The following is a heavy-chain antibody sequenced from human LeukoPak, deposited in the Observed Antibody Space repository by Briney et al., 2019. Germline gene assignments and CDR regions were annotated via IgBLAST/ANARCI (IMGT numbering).Heavy chain of an antibody. D-gene: IGHD5-12*01. CDR3: ARGTYSAYELGSYMDV. Sequence: ASVKVSCKASGYTFTGYYMHWVRQAPGQGLEWMGWINPNSGGTNYAQKFQGRVTITRNTSISTAYMELSSLRSEDTAVYYCARGTYSAYELGSYMDVWGKGTTVTVAS. CDR2: INPNSGGT. CDR1: GYTFTGYY. V-gene: IGHV1-2*02. J-gene: IGHJ6*03.